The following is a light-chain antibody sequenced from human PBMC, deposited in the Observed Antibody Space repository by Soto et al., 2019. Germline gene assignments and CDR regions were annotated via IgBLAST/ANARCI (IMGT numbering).Light chain of an antibody. J-gene: IGLJ2*01. CDR3: SSYAGSNNRV. Sequence: QSVLTQPPSASGSPGQSVTISCTGTSSDVSGYNYVSWYQQHPGKAPKLMIYEVSKRPSGVPDRFSGSKSGNTASLTVSGLQAEDEADYYCSSYAGSNNRVFGGGTKVTVL. V-gene: IGLV2-8*01. CDR2: EVS. CDR1: SSDVSGYNY.